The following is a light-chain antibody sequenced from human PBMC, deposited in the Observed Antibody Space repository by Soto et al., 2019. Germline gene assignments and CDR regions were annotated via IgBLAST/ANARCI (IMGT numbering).Light chain of an antibody. Sequence: IVVTLSAATLALSQGERASLSCRASHSVSSYLAWYQQKPGQAPRLLIYDASNRATGIPARFSGSGSGTDFTLTISILEAKHFPDYYSPQRSNRTNWTFGRGTKVDI. CDR2: DAS. CDR3: PQRSNRTNWT. CDR1: HSVSSY. V-gene: IGKV3-11*01. J-gene: IGKJ1*01.